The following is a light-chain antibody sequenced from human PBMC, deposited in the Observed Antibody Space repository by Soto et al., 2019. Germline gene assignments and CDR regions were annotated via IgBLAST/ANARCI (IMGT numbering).Light chain of an antibody. CDR2: EVS. J-gene: IGLJ2*01. Sequence: QSALTQPASVSGSPGQSITISCTGTSSDVGGYNYVSWYQQHPGKAPKLMIYEVSNRPSGVSNRFSGSKSGNTASLTISGLQAEDEAEYYCSSYTSSSTGVVFGGGTKLTVL. CDR3: SSYTSSSTGVV. V-gene: IGLV2-14*01. CDR1: SSDVGGYNY.